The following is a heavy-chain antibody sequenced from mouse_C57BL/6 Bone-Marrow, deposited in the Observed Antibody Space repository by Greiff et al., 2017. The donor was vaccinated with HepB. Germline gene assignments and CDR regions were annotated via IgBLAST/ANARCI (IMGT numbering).Heavy chain of an antibody. CDR1: GFNIKDYY. Sequence: VQLQQSGAELVKPGASVKLSCTASGFNIKDYYMHWVKQRTEQGLEWIGRIDPEDGETKYAPKFQGKATITADTSSNTAYLQLSSLTSEDSAVYYCARYTFPGIYYYGSSYHYAMDYWGQGTSVTVSS. CDR3: ARYTFPGIYYYGSSYHYAMDY. J-gene: IGHJ4*01. V-gene: IGHV14-2*01. D-gene: IGHD1-1*01. CDR2: IDPEDGET.